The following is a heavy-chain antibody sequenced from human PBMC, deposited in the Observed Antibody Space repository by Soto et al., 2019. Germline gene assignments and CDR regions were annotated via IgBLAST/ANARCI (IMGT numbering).Heavy chain of an antibody. CDR2: IKSKTDGGTT. J-gene: IGHJ3*02. Sequence: GGSLRLSCAASGFTFSNAWMNWVRQAPGKGLEWVGRIKSKTDGGTTDYAAPVKGRFTISRDDSKNTLYLQMNSLKTEDTAVYYCTTELPPGIAVAGTAMNDAFDIWGQGTMVTVSS. CDR3: TTELPPGIAVAGTAMNDAFDI. D-gene: IGHD6-19*01. V-gene: IGHV3-15*07. CDR1: GFTFSNAW.